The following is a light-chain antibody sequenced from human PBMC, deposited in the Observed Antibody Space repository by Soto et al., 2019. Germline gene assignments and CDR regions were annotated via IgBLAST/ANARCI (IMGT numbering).Light chain of an antibody. CDR3: QQYNSYQGT. Sequence: DIQMTQSPSTLSASVGDRVTITCRASQSISSWLAWYQQKPGKAPKLLIYKASSLESGVTSRFSGSGSGTEFTLTISSLQPDDFATYYCQQYNSYQGTFGQGTKVGIK. J-gene: IGKJ1*01. CDR2: KAS. CDR1: QSISSW. V-gene: IGKV1-5*03.